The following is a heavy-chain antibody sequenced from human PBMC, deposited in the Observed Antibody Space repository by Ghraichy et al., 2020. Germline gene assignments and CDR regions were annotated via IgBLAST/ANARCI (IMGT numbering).Heavy chain of an antibody. CDR2: IYYSGST. D-gene: IGHD2-2*01. Sequence: GSLTLSCTVSGGSISSYYWSWIRQPPGKGLEWIGYIYYSGSTNYNPSLKSRVTISVDTSKNQFSLKLSSVTAADTAVYYCARAGGQLEYYYYYGMDVWGQGTTVTVSS. CDR1: GGSISSYY. J-gene: IGHJ6*02. V-gene: IGHV4-59*01. CDR3: ARAGGQLEYYYYYGMDV.